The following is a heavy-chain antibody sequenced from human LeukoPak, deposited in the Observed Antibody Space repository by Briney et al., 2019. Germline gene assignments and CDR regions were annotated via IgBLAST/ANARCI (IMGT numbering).Heavy chain of an antibody. CDR2: INKDGSEK. J-gene: IGHJ4*02. CDR1: GFTFSNYR. CDR3: ARDRTTVTLFDY. V-gene: IGHV3-7*01. D-gene: IGHD4-17*01. Sequence: GGSLRLSCAASGFTFSNYRMSWVRQAPGKGLEWVANINKDGSEKYYADSVKGRFTISRDNAKNTLYLQMNSLRAEDTAVYYCARDRTTVTLFDYWGQGALVTVSS.